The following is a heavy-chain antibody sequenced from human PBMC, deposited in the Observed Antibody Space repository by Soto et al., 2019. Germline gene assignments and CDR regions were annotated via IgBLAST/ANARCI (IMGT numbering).Heavy chain of an antibody. Sequence: QVQLVQYGAEVKEPGASVRVSCKASGYTFTSYDINWVRQATGQGLEWMGWMNPESRNTGYAQKFQGRVTMTRDTSISTAYMELTSLRSEDTAVYSCARFVRHQLPTIDFWGQGTLVTVSS. V-gene: IGHV1-8*01. CDR2: MNPESRNT. J-gene: IGHJ4*02. CDR3: ARFVRHQLPTIDF. CDR1: GYTFTSYD. D-gene: IGHD2-2*01.